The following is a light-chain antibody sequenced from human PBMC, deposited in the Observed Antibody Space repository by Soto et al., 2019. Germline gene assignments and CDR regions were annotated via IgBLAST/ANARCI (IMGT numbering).Light chain of an antibody. CDR3: TSFTSSSTYV. Sequence: QSVLTQPASVSESPGQSITISCTGSSGDVGAYNYVSWYQQHPDKAPKLMIYDVNNRPSGVSDRFSGSKSGNTASLTISGLQAEDEADYYCTSFTSSSTYVFGTGTKVTVL. CDR2: DVN. CDR1: SGDVGAYNY. J-gene: IGLJ1*01. V-gene: IGLV2-14*01.